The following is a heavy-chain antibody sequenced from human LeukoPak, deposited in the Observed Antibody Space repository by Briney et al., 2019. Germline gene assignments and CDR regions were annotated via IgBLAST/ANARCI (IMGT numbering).Heavy chain of an antibody. V-gene: IGHV3-30*18. CDR3: AKDRDWYYFDY. D-gene: IGHD5-24*01. Sequence: LTGRSLRLSCAASGFTFSSYGMHWVRQAPGKGLEWVAVISYDGSNKYYADSVKGRFTISRDNSKNTLYLQMNSLRAEDTAVYYCAKDRDWYYFDYWGQGTLVTVSS. J-gene: IGHJ4*02. CDR2: ISYDGSNK. CDR1: GFTFSSYG.